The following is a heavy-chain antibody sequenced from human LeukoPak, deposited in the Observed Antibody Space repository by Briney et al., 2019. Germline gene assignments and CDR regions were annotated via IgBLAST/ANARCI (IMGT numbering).Heavy chain of an antibody. CDR1: GGSISGSY. V-gene: IGHV4-4*07. Sequence: SETLSLTCTVSGGSISGSYWSWIRQPAGKGLEWIGRIYTSGSTNYNPSLKSRVTMSVDTSKNQFSLKLSSVTAADTAVYYCASLAYGGPNWFDPWGQGTLVTVSS. D-gene: IGHD2-21*01. CDR2: IYTSGST. J-gene: IGHJ5*02. CDR3: ASLAYGGPNWFDP.